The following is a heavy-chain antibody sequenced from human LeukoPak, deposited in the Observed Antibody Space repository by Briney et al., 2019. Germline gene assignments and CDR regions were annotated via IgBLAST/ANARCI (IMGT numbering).Heavy chain of an antibody. D-gene: IGHD3-3*01. V-gene: IGHV1-46*01. J-gene: IGHJ5*02. CDR2: INPSGGST. CDR3: ARGPHKRTYDRDNWFDP. Sequence: ASVKVSCKASGYTFSNYYMYWVRQAPGQGLEWMGLINPSGGSTNYAQKFQGRVTMTRDMSTSTVYMELSSLRSEDTAVSYCARGPHKRTYDRDNWFDPWGQGTLVTVSS. CDR1: GYTFSNYY.